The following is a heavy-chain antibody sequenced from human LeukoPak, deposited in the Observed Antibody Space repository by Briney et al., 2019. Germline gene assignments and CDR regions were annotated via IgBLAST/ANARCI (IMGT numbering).Heavy chain of an antibody. V-gene: IGHV1-18*01. CDR1: GYTFTSYG. Sequence: VASVKVSCKASGYTFTSYGISWVRQAPGQGLEWMGWISAYNGNTNYAQKLQGRVTMTTDTSTSTAYMELRSLRSDDTAVYYCARDRQLWFGELLWGSYFDYWGQGTLVTVSS. J-gene: IGHJ4*02. D-gene: IGHD3-10*01. CDR3: ARDRQLWFGELLWGSYFDY. CDR2: ISAYNGNT.